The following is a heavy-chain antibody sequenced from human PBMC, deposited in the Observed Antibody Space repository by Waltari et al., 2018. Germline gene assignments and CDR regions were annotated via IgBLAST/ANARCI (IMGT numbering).Heavy chain of an antibody. CDR1: GYTFTGYY. D-gene: IGHD3-16*01. Sequence: LVQSGAEVRKPGASVKVSCQTSGYTFTGYYIPWVRQPPGQGFEWLGWINPDSGGTFYADKFQGRLTLTRERSITTVYMDLSRLGSDDTAVYYCATKAKGVMIPFGGDYYYYLNVWGQGTTVTVSS. CDR2: INPDSGGT. J-gene: IGHJ6*03. CDR3: ATKAKGVMIPFGGDYYYYLNV. V-gene: IGHV1-2*02.